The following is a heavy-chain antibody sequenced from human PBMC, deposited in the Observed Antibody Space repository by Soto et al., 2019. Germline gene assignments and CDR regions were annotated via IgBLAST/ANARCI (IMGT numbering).Heavy chain of an antibody. V-gene: IGHV4-31*02. D-gene: IGHD3-22*01. Sequence: SETLSLTCTVSGASIGSVDYYWSWIRQHPGKGLEWIGYIYYSGGTYYNPSLKSRVTISVDTSKNQFSLELSSVTAADTAVYYCASIYDSSGYYYGNNWFDPWGQGTLVTVS. CDR3: ASIYDSSGYYYGNNWFDP. CDR1: GASIGSVDYY. CDR2: IYYSGGT. J-gene: IGHJ5*02.